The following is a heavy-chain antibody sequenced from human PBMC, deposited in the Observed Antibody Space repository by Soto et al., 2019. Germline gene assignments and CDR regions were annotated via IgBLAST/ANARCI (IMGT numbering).Heavy chain of an antibody. D-gene: IGHD6-13*01. CDR2: IVPIYRTA. CDR1: GGTFSSYR. J-gene: IGHJ4*02. Sequence: QVQLVQSGAEVKKPGSSVKVSCKASGGTFSSYRINWVRQAPGQGLQWVDGIVPIYRTADYAQKFQGRVTITADEPARTSYMELRSLKSQDTAVYYCVRDSGAKLSSSWGQGTLVTVSS. CDR3: VRDSGAKLSSS. V-gene: IGHV1-69*01.